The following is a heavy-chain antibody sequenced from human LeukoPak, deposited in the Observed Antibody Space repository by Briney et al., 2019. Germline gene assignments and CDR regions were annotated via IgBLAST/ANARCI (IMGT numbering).Heavy chain of an antibody. Sequence: PGGSLRPSCAASGFTFSSYAMSWVRQAPGKGLEWVSAIRDSGSSTHYADSVKGRFTTSRDSSKNTVFLQMNSLRAEDTAVYYCARGDFDYWGQGTLVTVSS. J-gene: IGHJ4*02. CDR1: GFTFSSYA. V-gene: IGHV3-23*01. CDR3: ARGDFDY. CDR2: IRDSGSST.